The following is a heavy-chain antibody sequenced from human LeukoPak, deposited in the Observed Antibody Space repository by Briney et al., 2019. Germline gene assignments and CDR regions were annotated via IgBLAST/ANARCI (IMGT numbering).Heavy chain of an antibody. V-gene: IGHV1-18*01. CDR1: GYTFTSYD. J-gene: IGHJ3*02. CDR3: ARGVTDYYNVVAFDI. CDR2: ISAYNGNT. Sequence: ASVKVSCKASGYTFTSYDINWVRQAPGQGLEWMGWISAYNGNTNYAQKLQGRVTMTTDTSTSTAYMELRSLRSDDTAVYYCARGVTDYYNVVAFDIWGQGTMVTVSS. D-gene: IGHD3-9*01.